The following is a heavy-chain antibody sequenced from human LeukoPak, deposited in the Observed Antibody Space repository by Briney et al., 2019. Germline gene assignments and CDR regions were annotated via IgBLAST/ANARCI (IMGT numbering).Heavy chain of an antibody. CDR1: GYTFTSYD. Sequence: ASVNVSCKASGYTFTSYDISWMRQAPGQGLEWMGWISAYNGNTHHAQKVQGRVTMTTDTSTSTAYMELRSLRSDDTAVYYCARGPQPRNYYGKYYFDYWGQGTLVXXXS. V-gene: IGHV1-18*01. CDR3: ARGPQPRNYYGKYYFDY. J-gene: IGHJ4*02. D-gene: IGHD3-10*01. CDR2: ISAYNGNT.